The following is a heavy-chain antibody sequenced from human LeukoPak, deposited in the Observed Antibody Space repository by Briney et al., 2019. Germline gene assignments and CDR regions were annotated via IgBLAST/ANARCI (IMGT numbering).Heavy chain of an antibody. V-gene: IGHV3-30*18. CDR1: RFTFSSYG. CDR3: TKRPSTDGYNS. J-gene: IGHJ5*02. CDR2: ISYDGNNR. D-gene: IGHD5-24*01. Sequence: PGGSLRLSCAASRFTFSSYGMHWVRQAPGKGLEWVAVISYDGNNRYYADSVKGRFTISRDNFKNTLYLQMNSLRAEDTALYYCTKRPSTDGYNSWGQGTLVTVSS.